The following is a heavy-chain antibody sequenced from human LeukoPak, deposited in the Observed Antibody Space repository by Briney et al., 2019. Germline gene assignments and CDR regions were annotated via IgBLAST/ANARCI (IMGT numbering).Heavy chain of an antibody. V-gene: IGHV1-69*05. D-gene: IGHD2-2*01. CDR2: IIPIFGTA. J-gene: IGHJ3*02. CDR3: ARSPVNRVAMAIGAFDI. CDR1: GGTFSSYA. Sequence: GSSVKVSCKASGGTFSSYAISWVRQAPGQGLEWMGGIIPIFGTANYAQKFQGRVTITTDESTSTAYMELSSLRSEDTAVYYCARSPVNRVAMAIGAFDIWGQGTMVTVSS.